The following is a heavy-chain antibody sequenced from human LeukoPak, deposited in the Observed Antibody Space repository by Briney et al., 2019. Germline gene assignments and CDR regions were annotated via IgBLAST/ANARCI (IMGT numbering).Heavy chain of an antibody. D-gene: IGHD5-12*01. V-gene: IGHV4-34*01. J-gene: IGHJ4*02. CDR3: ARTVATPSPYFDY. CDR2: INHSGST. CDR1: GGSFSGYY. Sequence: SETLSLTCAVYGGSFSGYYWSWIRQPPGKGLEWIGEINHSGSTNYNPSLKSRVTISVDTSKNQFSLKLTSVTAADTAVYYCARTVATPSPYFDYWGQGTLVTVSS.